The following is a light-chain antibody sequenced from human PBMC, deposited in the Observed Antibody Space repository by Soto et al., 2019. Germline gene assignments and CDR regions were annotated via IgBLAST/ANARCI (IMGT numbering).Light chain of an antibody. CDR3: LQKYFYPCT. CDR2: AAS. Sequence: AIQMTQSPSSLSASVGDRVTITCRASQGIRNDLDWFQQKPGKAPKLLSYAASNLQSGVPARVSGSGSGTDVTLTISSLQPEDFATYYCLQKYFYPCTVGPGTKVDIK. J-gene: IGKJ3*01. V-gene: IGKV1-6*01. CDR1: QGIRND.